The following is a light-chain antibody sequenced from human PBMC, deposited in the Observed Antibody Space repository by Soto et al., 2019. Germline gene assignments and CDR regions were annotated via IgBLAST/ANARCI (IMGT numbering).Light chain of an antibody. V-gene: IGKV1-5*01. CDR3: QQFIDGWT. CDR2: DAS. CDR1: QSINNR. J-gene: IGKJ1*01. Sequence: DIQMTQSPSTLSASIGDRVTITCRASQSINNRLAWYQQMPGKAPNLLIYDASTLESGVPSRFRGSGSETEFTLTISGLQPDDFATYYCQQFIDGWTFGQGTKVE.